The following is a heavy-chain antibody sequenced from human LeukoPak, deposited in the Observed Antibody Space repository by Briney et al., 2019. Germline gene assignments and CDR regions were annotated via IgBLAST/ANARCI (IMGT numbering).Heavy chain of an antibody. J-gene: IGHJ4*02. CDR3: ARDTTGTTGQGFDY. CDR1: GGSISSGSYY. Sequence: PSETLSLTCTVSGGSISSGSYYWSWIRQPAWKGLEWIGRIYTSGSTNYNPSLKSRVTISVDTSKNQFSLKLSSVTAADTAVYYCARDTTGTTGQGFDYWGQGTLVTVSS. CDR2: IYTSGST. D-gene: IGHD1-1*01. V-gene: IGHV4-61*02.